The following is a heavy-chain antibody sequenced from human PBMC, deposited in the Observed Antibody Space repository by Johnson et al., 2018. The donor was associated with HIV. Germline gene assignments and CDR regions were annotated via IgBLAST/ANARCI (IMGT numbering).Heavy chain of an antibody. CDR3: ASLGLDLLVKAPLSVVFDAFDI. D-gene: IGHD3-16*01. J-gene: IGHJ3*02. CDR1: GFTFSNYA. V-gene: IGHV3-30-3*01. Sequence: QMQLVESGGGVVQPGRSLRLSCAASGFTFSNYAMHWVRQAPGKGLEWVAVISYDGSNKYYADSVKGRFTISRDNSKNTLYLQMNSLRAEDTAVYYCASLGLDLLVKAPLSVVFDAFDIWGQGTMVTVSS. CDR2: ISYDGSNK.